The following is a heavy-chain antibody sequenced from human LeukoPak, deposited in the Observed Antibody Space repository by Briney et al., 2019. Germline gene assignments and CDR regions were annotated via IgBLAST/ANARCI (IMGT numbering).Heavy chain of an antibody. V-gene: IGHV1-2*02. CDR3: ARYRQAGTLDY. CDR1: GYTFTGYF. J-gene: IGHJ4*02. D-gene: IGHD1-7*01. Sequence: ASVKVSCKASGYTFTGYFMHWVRQAPGQGLERMGWINPNSGGTNYAQMFQGRVTMTRDTSISTAYMELSRLRSDDTAVYYCARYRQAGTLDYWGQGTLVTVSS. CDR2: INPNSGGT.